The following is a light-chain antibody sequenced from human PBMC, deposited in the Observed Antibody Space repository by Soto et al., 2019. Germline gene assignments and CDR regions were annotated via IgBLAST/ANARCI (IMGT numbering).Light chain of an antibody. V-gene: IGKV3-20*01. J-gene: IGKJ1*01. CDR3: QQYTDRPRT. Sequence: ETVLTPSPGTLSLSPVERATLSCRASENVRTFVDWYQQKPGQAPRLLIYGASSRATGIPDRFSGSGSGTDFTLTISRLEPEDFAVYFCQQYTDRPRTFGQGTKVDIK. CDR1: ENVRTF. CDR2: GAS.